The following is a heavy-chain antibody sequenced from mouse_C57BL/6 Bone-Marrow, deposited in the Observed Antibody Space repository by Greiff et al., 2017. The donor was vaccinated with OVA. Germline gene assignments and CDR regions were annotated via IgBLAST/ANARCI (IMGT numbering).Heavy chain of an antibody. J-gene: IGHJ4*01. Sequence: VQLQQSGPELVKPGASVKMSYKASGYTFTDYNMHWVKQSHGKSLEWIGYINPNNGGTSYNQKFKGKATLTVNKSSSTAYMELRSLTSEDSAVYYCAKLQRRAMDYWGQGTSVTVSS. CDR2: INPNNGGT. CDR3: AKLQRRAMDY. CDR1: GYTFTDYN. V-gene: IGHV1-22*01.